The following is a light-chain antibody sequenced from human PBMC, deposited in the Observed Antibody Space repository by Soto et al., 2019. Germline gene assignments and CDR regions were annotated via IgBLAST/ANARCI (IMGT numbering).Light chain of an antibody. Sequence: DTQMTQSPSSLSASVGDRVNITCRASQGISNYLAWYQQKPGKVPKLLIYATSTLQSGVPSRFSGSGSGTDFTLTISSLQPEDVATYYCQKYNSAPPTFGQGTKVEIK. CDR3: QKYNSAPPT. V-gene: IGKV1-27*01. CDR1: QGISNY. CDR2: ATS. J-gene: IGKJ1*01.